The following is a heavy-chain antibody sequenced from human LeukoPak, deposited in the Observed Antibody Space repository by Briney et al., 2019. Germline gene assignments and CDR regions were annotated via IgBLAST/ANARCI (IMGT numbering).Heavy chain of an antibody. CDR2: IYTSGST. J-gene: IGHJ4*02. V-gene: IGHV4-4*09. D-gene: IGHD5-18*01. Sequence: RPSETLSLTCTVSGGSISSYYWSWIRQPPGKGLEWIGYIYTSGSTNYNPSLKSRVTISVDTSKNQFSLKLSSVTAADTVVYYCARRPGYSYGAFDYWGQGTLVTVSS. CDR1: GGSISSYY. CDR3: ARRPGYSYGAFDY.